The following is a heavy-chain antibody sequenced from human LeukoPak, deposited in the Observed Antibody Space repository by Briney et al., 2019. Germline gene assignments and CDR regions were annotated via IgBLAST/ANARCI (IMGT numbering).Heavy chain of an antibody. CDR1: GGSISSYY. D-gene: IGHD1-26*01. Sequence: SETLSLTCTVSGGSISSYYWSWIRQPPGKGLEWIGYIYYSGSTNYNPSLKSRVTISVDTSKNQFSLKLSSVTAADTAVYYCARDQGGSPDDAFDIWGQGTMVTVSS. CDR3: ARDQGGSPDDAFDI. V-gene: IGHV4-59*01. J-gene: IGHJ3*02. CDR2: IYYSGST.